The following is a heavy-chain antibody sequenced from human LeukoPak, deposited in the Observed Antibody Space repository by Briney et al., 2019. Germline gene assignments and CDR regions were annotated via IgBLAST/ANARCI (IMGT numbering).Heavy chain of an antibody. CDR1: GYTFTGYY. J-gene: IGHJ5*02. Sequence: ASVKVSCKASGYTFTGYYMHWVRQAPGQGLEWMGRINPNSGGTTYAQKFQGRVTMTRDTSISTAYMELSRLRSDDTAVYYCARDSARYCTNGVCQPWGQGTLVTVSS. CDR3: ARDSARYCTNGVCQP. V-gene: IGHV1-2*06. CDR2: INPNSGGT. D-gene: IGHD2-8*01.